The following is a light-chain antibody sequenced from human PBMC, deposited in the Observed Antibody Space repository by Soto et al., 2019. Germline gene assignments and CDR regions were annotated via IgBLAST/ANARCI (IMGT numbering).Light chain of an antibody. J-gene: IGLJ1*01. V-gene: IGLV2-8*01. Sequence: QSALTQPPSASGSPGQSVTISCTGTSSVVGGYNYVSWYQQHPGKAPKLMIYEVSKRPSGVPDRFSGSKSGNTASLTVSGLQAEDEADYSCSSYEGSKGYVFGTRTEVTDL. CDR1: SSVVGGYNY. CDR3: SSYEGSKGYV. CDR2: EVS.